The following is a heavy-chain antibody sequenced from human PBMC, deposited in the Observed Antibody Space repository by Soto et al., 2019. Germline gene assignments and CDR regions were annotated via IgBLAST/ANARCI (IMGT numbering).Heavy chain of an antibody. CDR3: ARRGGGVVLTATTPFDY. V-gene: IGHV4-4*02. CDR2: IYHSGST. Sequence: QVPLQESGPRLVRPSGTLSLTCTVSSGSISTANWWSWVRQPPGRGLEWIGEIYHSGSTNYNLSLKSRVTLSVDKSMNQFALRLSSVTAADTAMYYCARRGGGVVLTATTPFDYWGQGTLVTVSS. J-gene: IGHJ4*02. D-gene: IGHD2-21*02. CDR1: SGSISTANW.